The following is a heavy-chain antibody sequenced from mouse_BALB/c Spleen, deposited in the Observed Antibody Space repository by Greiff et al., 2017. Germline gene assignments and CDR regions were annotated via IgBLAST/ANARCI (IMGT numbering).Heavy chain of an antibody. CDR1: GFTFSNYW. J-gene: IGHJ3*01. D-gene: IGHD1-1*02. Sequence: EVQRVESGGGLVQPGGSLKLSCVASGFTFSNYWMNWVRQSPEKGLEWVAAISLKSNNYATYYAESVQGRFTISRDDYKRSVYLQMNNLGAEDTGNYFGSRGGSYYGMAYWGQGTLVTVSA. CDR3: SRGGSYYGMAY. CDR2: ISLKSNNYAT. V-gene: IGHV6-6*02.